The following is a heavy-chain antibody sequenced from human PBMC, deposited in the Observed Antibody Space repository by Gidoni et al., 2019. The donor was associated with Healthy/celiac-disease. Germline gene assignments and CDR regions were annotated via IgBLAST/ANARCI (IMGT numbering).Heavy chain of an antibody. CDR3: AAAYGDYPFYFDY. V-gene: IGHV3-23*01. CDR2: ISGSGGST. Sequence: EVQLLESGGGLVQPGGSLGLSCAASGFPFSSYAMSWVRQAPGKGLEWVSAISGSGGSTYYADSVKGRFTISRDNSKNTLYLQMNSLRAEDTAVYYCAAAYGDYPFYFDYWGQGTLVTVSS. CDR1: GFPFSSYA. J-gene: IGHJ4*02. D-gene: IGHD4-17*01.